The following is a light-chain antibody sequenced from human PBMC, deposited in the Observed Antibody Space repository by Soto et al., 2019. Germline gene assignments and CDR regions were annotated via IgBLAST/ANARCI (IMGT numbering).Light chain of an antibody. Sequence: QAVVTQEPSLTVSPGGTVTLTCGSITGAVTSGHYPYWFQQKPGQAPRTLIYDTSNKHSWTPARFSGSLLGGKAALTLSGAQPEDEAEYYCLLSYSGAQAVFGGGTKVTVL. CDR2: DTS. V-gene: IGLV7-46*01. CDR1: TGAVTSGHY. CDR3: LLSYSGAQAV. J-gene: IGLJ2*01.